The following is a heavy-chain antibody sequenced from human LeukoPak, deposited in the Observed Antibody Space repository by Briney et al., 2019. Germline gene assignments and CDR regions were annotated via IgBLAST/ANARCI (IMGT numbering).Heavy chain of an antibody. CDR1: GFTFSSYW. J-gene: IGHJ6*02. D-gene: IGHD5-18*01. V-gene: IGHV3-7*01. Sequence: QPGGSLRLSCAASGFTFSSYWMSWVRRAPGKGLEWVANIKQDGSEKYYVDSVKGRFTISRDNAKNSLYLQMNSLRAEDTAVYYCARGLGDTATYYYYYYGMDVWGQGTTVTVSS. CDR2: IKQDGSEK. CDR3: ARGLGDTATYYYYYYGMDV.